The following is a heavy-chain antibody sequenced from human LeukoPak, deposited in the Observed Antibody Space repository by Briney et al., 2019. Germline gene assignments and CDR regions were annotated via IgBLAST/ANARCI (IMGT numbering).Heavy chain of an antibody. D-gene: IGHD3/OR15-3a*01. Sequence: GGSLRLSCAASGFTFSNYWMIWVRQAPGKGLEWVANIKEDGSEKNYVDSVMGRFTISRDNAKNSLYLQMNSLRAEDTAVYYCARGGTHFMDAFDIWGQGTMVTVSS. J-gene: IGHJ3*02. CDR2: IKEDGSEK. CDR3: ARGGTHFMDAFDI. V-gene: IGHV3-7*04. CDR1: GFTFSNYW.